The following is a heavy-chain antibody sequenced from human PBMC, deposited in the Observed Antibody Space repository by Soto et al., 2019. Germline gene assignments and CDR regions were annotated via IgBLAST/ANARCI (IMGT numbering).Heavy chain of an antibody. CDR1: GESISSSSYY. V-gene: IGHV4-39*01. D-gene: IGHD2-21*02. CDR3: ARQRTTVVTQAYFDH. CDR2: IYYSGRT. J-gene: IGHJ4*02. Sequence: SDTLSLTCIVSGESISSSSYYWGWILQPPGKGLEWIGSIYYSGRTYYNPSFKSRVTISIDTSKNQFSLKLSSVTATDTAVYYFARQRTTVVTQAYFDHWGQGALVTVSS.